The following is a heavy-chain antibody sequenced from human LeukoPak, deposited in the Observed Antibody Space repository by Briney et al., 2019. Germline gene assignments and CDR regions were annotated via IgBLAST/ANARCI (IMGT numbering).Heavy chain of an antibody. V-gene: IGHV5-51*01. Sequence: GGALQISLKGSWYSFTSYWVGWVRPRPGKGLEGMGIIYPGDSDTRYSPSFQGQVTISADKSISTAYLQWSSLKASDTAMYYCARPADGSGDYYFDYWGQGTLVTVSS. D-gene: IGHD6-19*01. CDR3: ARPADGSGDYYFDY. CDR1: WYSFTSYW. CDR2: IYPGDSDT. J-gene: IGHJ4*02.